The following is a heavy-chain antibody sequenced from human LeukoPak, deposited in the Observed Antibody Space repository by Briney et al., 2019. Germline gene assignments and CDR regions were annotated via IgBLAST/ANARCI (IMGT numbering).Heavy chain of an antibody. CDR3: ARAGYSSSWTAYWYFDL. J-gene: IGHJ2*01. CDR1: GGSFSGYY. V-gene: IGHV4-34*01. D-gene: IGHD6-13*01. Sequence: PSETLSLTCAVYGGSFSGYYWSWIRQPPGKGLEWIGEINHSGSTNYNPSLKSRVTISVDTSKNQFSLKLSSVTAADTAVYYRARAGYSSSWTAYWYFDLWGRGTLVTVSS. CDR2: INHSGST.